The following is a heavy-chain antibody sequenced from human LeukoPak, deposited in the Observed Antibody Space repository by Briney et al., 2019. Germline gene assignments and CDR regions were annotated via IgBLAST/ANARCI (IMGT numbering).Heavy chain of an antibody. D-gene: IGHD5-12*01. J-gene: IGHJ4*02. CDR1: EFTFSSYG. CDR3: AKDRVSVAMEMFDY. CDR2: ISYDGSNK. Sequence: PGRSLRLSCAASEFTFSSYGMHWVRQAPGKGLEWVAVISYDGSNKYYADSVKGRFTISRDNSKNTLYLQMNSLRAEDTAVYYCAKDRVSVAMEMFDYWGQGTLVTVS. V-gene: IGHV3-30*18.